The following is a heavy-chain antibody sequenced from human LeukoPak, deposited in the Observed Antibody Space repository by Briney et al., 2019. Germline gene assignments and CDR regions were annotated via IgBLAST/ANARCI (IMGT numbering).Heavy chain of an antibody. V-gene: IGHV4-59*01. CDR3: ARRDYGDY. CDR2: IYYSGST. CDR1: GGSISSYY. Sequence: SETLSLTCTVSGGSISSYYWRWLRQPPGKGLEWIGYIYYSGSTNYNPSLKSRVTISVDTSKNQFSLKLSSVTAADTAVYYCARRDYGDYWGQGTLVTVSS. J-gene: IGHJ4*02.